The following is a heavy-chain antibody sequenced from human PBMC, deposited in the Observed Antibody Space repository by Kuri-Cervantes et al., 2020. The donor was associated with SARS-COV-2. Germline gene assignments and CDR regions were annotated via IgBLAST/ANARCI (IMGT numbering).Heavy chain of an antibody. D-gene: IGHD6-6*01. CDR3: ARVLSIAARTWFDP. CDR1: GFTFSSYS. Sequence: GESLKISCAASGFTFSSYSMNWVRQAPGKGLEWVSYISSSSSYIYYADSVKGRFTISRDNAKNSLYLQMNSLRAEDTAVYYCARVLSIAARTWFDPWGQGTLVTVSS. V-gene: IGHV3-21*05. J-gene: IGHJ5*02. CDR2: ISSSSSYI.